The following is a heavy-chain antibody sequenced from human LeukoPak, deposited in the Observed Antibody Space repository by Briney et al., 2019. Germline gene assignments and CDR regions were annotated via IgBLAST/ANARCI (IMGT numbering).Heavy chain of an antibody. J-gene: IGHJ3*02. D-gene: IGHD1-26*01. V-gene: IGHV4-34*01. CDR2: INHSGST. CDR3: ARAGAIVGGTNDAFDI. Sequence: SETLSLTCAVYGGSLSGYYWSWIRQPPGKGLGWNGEINHSGSTNYNPSLKSRVTISVDTSKNQFSLKLSSVTAADTAVYYCARAGAIVGGTNDAFDIWGRGTMVTVSS. CDR1: GGSLSGYY.